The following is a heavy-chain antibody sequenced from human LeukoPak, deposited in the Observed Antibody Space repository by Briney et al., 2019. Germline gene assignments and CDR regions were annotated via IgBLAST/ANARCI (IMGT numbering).Heavy chain of an antibody. CDR1: GFTFSSYA. V-gene: IGHV3-23*01. Sequence: PGKSLRLSCAASGFTFSSYAMSWVRQAPGKGLEWVSAISGSGGSTYYADSVKGRFTISRDNSKNTLYLQMNSLRAEDTAVYYCAKERALYYYGSGSYVDYWGQGTLVTVSS. D-gene: IGHD3-10*01. J-gene: IGHJ4*02. CDR3: AKERALYYYGSGSYVDY. CDR2: ISGSGGST.